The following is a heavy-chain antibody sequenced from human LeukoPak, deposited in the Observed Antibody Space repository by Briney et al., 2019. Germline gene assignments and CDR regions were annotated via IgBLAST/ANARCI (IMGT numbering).Heavy chain of an antibody. J-gene: IGHJ5*02. D-gene: IGHD3-9*01. Sequence: GESLKISCKGSGYSFTSYWIGWVRQMPGKGLEWMGIIYPGDSDTRYSPSFQGQVTISADKSISTTYLQWSSLKASDTAMYYCARSREYFGWLLSDNWFDPWGQGTLVTVSS. V-gene: IGHV5-51*03. CDR1: GYSFTSYW. CDR2: IYPGDSDT. CDR3: ARSREYFGWLLSDNWFDP.